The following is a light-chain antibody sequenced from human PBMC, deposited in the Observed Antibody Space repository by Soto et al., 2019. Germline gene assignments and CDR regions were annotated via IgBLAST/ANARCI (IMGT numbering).Light chain of an antibody. J-gene: IGKJ5*01. CDR1: QSISSY. CDR2: AAS. Sequence: DIQMTQSPSSLSASIGDRVTITCRASQSISSYLNWYHQRPGKAPKLLIYAASSLQRGVPSRFSGSGSGTDFTLTISSLQPEDVATYYCQQNYSTPITFGQGTRLEIK. CDR3: QQNYSTPIT. V-gene: IGKV1-39*01.